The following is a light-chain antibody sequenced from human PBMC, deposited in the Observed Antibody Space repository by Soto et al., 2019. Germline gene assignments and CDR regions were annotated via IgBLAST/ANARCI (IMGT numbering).Light chain of an antibody. Sequence: QSVLTQPASVSGSPGQSITISCTGTNNDVGAYNYVSWYQHDPGKAPKLMIYDVSNRPSGVSNRFSGSKSGNTASLTISGLQADDEADYYCSSFTSSSTRVFGGGTKVTVL. J-gene: IGLJ3*02. V-gene: IGLV2-14*03. CDR3: SSFTSSSTRV. CDR2: DVS. CDR1: NNDVGAYNY.